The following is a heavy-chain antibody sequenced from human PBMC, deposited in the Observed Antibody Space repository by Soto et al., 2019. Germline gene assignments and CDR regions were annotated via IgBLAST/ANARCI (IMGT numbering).Heavy chain of an antibody. CDR3: AGQYSFGSYGMDV. CDR2: IYYSGST. J-gene: IGHJ6*02. CDR1: GGSISSYY. V-gene: IGHV4-59*08. D-gene: IGHD5-18*01. Sequence: QVQLQESGPGLVKPSETLSLTCTVSGGSISSYYWSWIRQPPVKGLGWIGYIYYSGSTNYNPSLKSRVTISVDTSKNQFALKLSSVTAADTAVYYCAGQYSFGSYGMDVWGQGTTVTVSS.